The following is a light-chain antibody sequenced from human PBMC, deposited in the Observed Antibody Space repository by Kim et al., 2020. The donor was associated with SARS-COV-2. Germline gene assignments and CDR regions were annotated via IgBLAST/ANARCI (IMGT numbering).Light chain of an antibody. V-gene: IGLV3-1*01. CDR3: QAWDSSTAVV. J-gene: IGLJ2*01. CDR2: QDS. Sequence: SYELTQPPSVSVFPGQTASITCSGDKLGDKYACWYQQKPGQSPVLVIYQDSKRPSGIPERFSGSNSGNTATLTISGTQAMDEADYYCQAWDSSTAVVFGGGTQLTV. CDR1: KLGDKY.